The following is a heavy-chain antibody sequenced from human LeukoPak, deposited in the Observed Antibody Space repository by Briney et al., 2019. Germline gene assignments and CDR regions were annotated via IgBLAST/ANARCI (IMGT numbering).Heavy chain of an antibody. CDR2: ISGSGGST. J-gene: IGHJ4*02. CDR1: GFTFSSYA. CDR3: ARDGGDYGDETDY. Sequence: PGGSLRLSCAASGFTFSSYAMSWVRQAPGKGLEWVSAISGSGGSTYYADSVKGRFTISRDNSKNTLYLQMNSLRAEDTAVYYCARDGGDYGDETDYWGQGTLVTVSS. V-gene: IGHV3-23*01. D-gene: IGHD4-17*01.